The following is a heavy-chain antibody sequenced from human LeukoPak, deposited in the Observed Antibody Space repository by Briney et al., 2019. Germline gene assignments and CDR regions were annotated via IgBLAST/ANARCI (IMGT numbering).Heavy chain of an antibody. D-gene: IGHD1-26*01. CDR1: GFTFTSHS. CDR3: ARDLTSTSWEGFDP. J-gene: IGHJ5*02. Sequence: GGSLRLSCAASGFTFTSHSLNWVRQAPGKGLVWVSRINTDGSSTTYADSVKGRFTISRDNAKNSLYLQMSSLRAEDTAVYYCARDLTSTSWEGFDPWGQGTLVTVSS. CDR2: INTDGSST. V-gene: IGHV3-74*03.